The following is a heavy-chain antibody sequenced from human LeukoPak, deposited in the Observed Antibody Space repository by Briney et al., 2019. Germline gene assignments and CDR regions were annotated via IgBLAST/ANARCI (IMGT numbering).Heavy chain of an antibody. CDR1: GGSFSGYY. J-gene: IGHJ4*02. D-gene: IGHD6-13*01. Sequence: SETLSLTCAVYGGSFSGYYWSWIRQPPGKGLEWIGEINHSGSTNYNPSLKSRVTISVDTSKNQFSPKLSSVTAADTAVYYCARDGGGMAAAGTYYWGQGTLVTVSS. CDR3: ARDGGGMAAAGTYY. V-gene: IGHV4-34*01. CDR2: INHSGST.